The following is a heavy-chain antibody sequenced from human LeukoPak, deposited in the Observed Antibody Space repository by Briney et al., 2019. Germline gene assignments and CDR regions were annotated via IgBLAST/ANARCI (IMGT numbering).Heavy chain of an antibody. CDR3: ARVSARTGGTDALDL. CDR2: IRRKPQSYTT. CDR1: GFTFIDHF. Sequence: GGSLRLSCAASGFTFIDHFMDWVRQAPGKGLEWVARIRRKPQSYTTEYAASVKGRFTFSRDDSKNSLYLQMNSLETEDTAVYHCARVSARTGGTDALDLWGQGTMVTVSS. J-gene: IGHJ3*01. V-gene: IGHV3-72*01. D-gene: IGHD1-1*01.